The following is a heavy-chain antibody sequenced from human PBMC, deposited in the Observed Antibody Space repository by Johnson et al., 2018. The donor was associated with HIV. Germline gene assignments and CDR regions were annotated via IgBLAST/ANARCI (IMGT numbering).Heavy chain of an antibody. J-gene: IGHJ3*02. Sequence: VQLVESGGGVVRPGGSLRLSCAASGFTFDDYGMSWVRQAPGKGLEWVSGINWNGGSTGYADSVKGRFTISRDNSKNTLYLQMHSLRAEDTAVYYCAREARSERSAVAVSDAFDIWGQGTMVTVSS. CDR3: AREARSERSAVAVSDAFDI. V-gene: IGHV3-20*04. CDR2: INWNGGST. D-gene: IGHD6-19*01. CDR1: GFTFDDYG.